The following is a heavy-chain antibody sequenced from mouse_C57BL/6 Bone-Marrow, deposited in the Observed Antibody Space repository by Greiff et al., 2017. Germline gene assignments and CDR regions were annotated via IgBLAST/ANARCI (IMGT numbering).Heavy chain of an antibody. CDR2: IHPNSGST. J-gene: IGHJ2*01. V-gene: IGHV1-64*01. CDR1: GYTFTSYW. D-gene: IGHD1-1*01. Sequence: VQLQQPGAELVKPGASVKLSCKASGYTFTSYWMHWVKQRPGQGLEWIGMIHPNSGSTNYNEKFKSKATLTVDKSSSTAYMQLSSLTSEDSAVYYWGSPHYYSFDDWGQGTTLTVSS. CDR3: GSPHYYSFDD.